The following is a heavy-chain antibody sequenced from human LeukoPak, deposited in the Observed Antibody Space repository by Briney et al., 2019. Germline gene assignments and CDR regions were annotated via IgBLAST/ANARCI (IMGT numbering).Heavy chain of an antibody. CDR2: ISYDGSNK. Sequence: GGSLRLSCAASGFTFSSYAMHWVRQAPGKGLEWVAVISYDGSNKYYADSVKGRFTISRDNSKNTVYLQMNSLRAEDTAVYFCAKDGSGSYYGERYYFDNWGQGTLVTVSS. V-gene: IGHV3-30-3*01. J-gene: IGHJ4*02. CDR1: GFTFSSYA. D-gene: IGHD1-26*01. CDR3: AKDGSGSYYGERYYFDN.